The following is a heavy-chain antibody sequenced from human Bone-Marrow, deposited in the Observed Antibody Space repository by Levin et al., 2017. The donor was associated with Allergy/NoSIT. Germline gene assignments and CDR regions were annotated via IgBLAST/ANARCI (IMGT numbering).Heavy chain of an antibody. CDR1: GFTFSTYA. D-gene: IGHD3-22*01. CDR2: ISGSGSIT. V-gene: IGHV3-23*02. J-gene: IGHJ6*02. CDR3: AKDRDSSSARAYGLDV. Sequence: PGGSLRLSCAASGFTFSTYAMTWVRQAPGKGLEWICSISGSGSITYYGDSVKGRVTISRDNSRDKLYLQMSSLRAEDTAVYFCAKDRDSSSARAYGLDVWGQGTTVTVSS.